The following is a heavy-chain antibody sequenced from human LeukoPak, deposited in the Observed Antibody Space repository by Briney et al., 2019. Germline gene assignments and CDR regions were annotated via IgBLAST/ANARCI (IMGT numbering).Heavy chain of an antibody. J-gene: IGHJ4*02. CDR2: IIPIFGTA. CDR3: STCPDYYYDSSGYYYYFDY. Sequence: SVKVSCKASGYTFTSYAISWVRQAPGQGLEWMGGIIPIFGTANYAQKFQGRVTITADKSTSTAYMELSSLRSEDTAVYYCSTCPDYYYDSSGYYYYFDYWGRGTLVTVSS. CDR1: GYTFTSYA. V-gene: IGHV1-69*06. D-gene: IGHD3-22*01.